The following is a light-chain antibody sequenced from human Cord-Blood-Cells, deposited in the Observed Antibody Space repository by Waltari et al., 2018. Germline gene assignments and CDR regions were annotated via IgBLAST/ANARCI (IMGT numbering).Light chain of an antibody. CDR2: DAS. J-gene: IGKJ2*01. CDR3: QQRSNWPT. V-gene: IGKV3-11*01. CDR1: QSVSSY. Sequence: DIVLTQSPATLSLSPGARATLSCRASQSVSSYLAWYQQKPGQAPRLLIYDASNRATDIPARFSGSGSGTDFTLTISSLEPEDFAVYYCQQRSNWPTFGQGTKLEIK.